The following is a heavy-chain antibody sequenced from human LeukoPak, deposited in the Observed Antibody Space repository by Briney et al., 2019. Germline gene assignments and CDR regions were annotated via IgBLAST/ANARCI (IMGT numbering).Heavy chain of an antibody. CDR2: IWYDGGNK. CDR1: GFTFSSYG. CDR3: ARDRFRLGSFDY. J-gene: IGHJ4*02. Sequence: GGSLRLSCAASGFTFSSYGMHWVRQAPGKGLEWVAVIWYDGGNKYYADSVKGRFTISRDNSKNTLYLQMNSLRAEDTAVYYCARDRFRLGSFDYWGQGILVTVSS. V-gene: IGHV3-33*01. D-gene: IGHD7-27*01.